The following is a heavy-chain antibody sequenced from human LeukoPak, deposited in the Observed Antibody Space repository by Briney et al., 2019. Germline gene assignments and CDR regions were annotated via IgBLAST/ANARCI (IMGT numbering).Heavy chain of an antibody. CDR1: GGSFSGYY. V-gene: IGHV4-34*01. CDR3: ARGRGHSNGWYRGSSWFDP. D-gene: IGHD6-19*01. Sequence: SETLSLTCAVYGGSFSGYYWSWIRQPPGKGLEWIGEINHSGSTNYNPSLKSRVTISVDTSKNQFSLKLSSVTAADTAVYYCARGRGHSNGWYRGSSWFDPWGQGTLVTVSS. J-gene: IGHJ5*02. CDR2: INHSGST.